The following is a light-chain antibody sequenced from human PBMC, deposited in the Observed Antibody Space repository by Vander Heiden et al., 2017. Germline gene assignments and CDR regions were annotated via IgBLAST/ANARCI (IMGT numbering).Light chain of an antibody. Sequence: DIVMTQSPDSLAVSLGERATINCKSSQNVLYSSDNNNYLTWYQQKPGQPPKMLIYWASTRVSGVPDRFSGSGSGTDFTLTISSLQAEDVAVYYCQQDDTTPFTFGPGTKVDVK. J-gene: IGKJ3*01. CDR3: QQDDTTPFT. CDR1: QNVLYSSDNNNY. CDR2: WAS. V-gene: IGKV4-1*01.